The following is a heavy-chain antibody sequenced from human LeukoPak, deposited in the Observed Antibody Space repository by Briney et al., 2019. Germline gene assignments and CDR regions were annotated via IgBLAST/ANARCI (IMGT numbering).Heavy chain of an antibody. CDR2: IIPILGIA. D-gene: IGHD1-26*01. CDR1: GGTFSSYA. J-gene: IGHJ4*02. Sequence: ASVKVSCKASGGTFSSYAISWVRQAPGQGLEWMGRIIPILGIANYAQKFQGRVTTTADKSTSTAYMELTSLRSEDTAVYYCARLGAISRYFDYWGQGTLVTVSS. V-gene: IGHV1-69*04. CDR3: ARLGAISRYFDY.